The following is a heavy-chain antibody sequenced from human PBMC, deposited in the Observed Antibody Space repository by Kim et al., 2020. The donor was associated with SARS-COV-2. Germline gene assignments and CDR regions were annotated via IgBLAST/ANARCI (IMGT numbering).Heavy chain of an antibody. D-gene: IGHD4-4*01. Sequence: GGSLRLSCATSGFTVTEYWMHWVRQAPGKGLVWVSRIRSGGTGISYADSVKGRFTISRDNVNNTLYLQMNNLRAEDTALYYCTSDTVLYGLDVWGQGTSVTVSS. J-gene: IGHJ6*02. CDR3: TSDTVLYGLDV. V-gene: IGHV3-74*01. CDR1: GFTVTEYW. CDR2: IRSGGTGI.